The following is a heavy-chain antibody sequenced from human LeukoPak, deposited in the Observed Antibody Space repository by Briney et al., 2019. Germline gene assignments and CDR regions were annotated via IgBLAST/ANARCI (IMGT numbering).Heavy chain of an antibody. D-gene: IGHD3-22*01. CDR1: GGSISSGGYY. V-gene: IGHV4-31*03. Sequence: PSQTLSLTCTVSGGSISSGGYYWSWIRQHPGKGLEWIGYIYYSGGTYYNPSLKSRVTISVDTSKNQFSLKLSSVTAADTAVYYCARGDELGYYDSSGSGLDYWGQGTLVTVSS. J-gene: IGHJ4*02. CDR2: IYYSGGT. CDR3: ARGDELGYYDSSGSGLDY.